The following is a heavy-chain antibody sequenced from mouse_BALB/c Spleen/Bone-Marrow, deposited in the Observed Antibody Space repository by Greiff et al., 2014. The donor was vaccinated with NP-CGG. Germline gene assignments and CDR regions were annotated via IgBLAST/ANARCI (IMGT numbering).Heavy chain of an antibody. Sequence: VQLQQSGPELGKPGASVKMSCKASGYTFTSYVMHWGKQKPGQGLEWIGYINPYNNGTKYNEKFKGKATLTSDKSSSTAYMELSSLTSEDSAVYYCARQGVDYFDYWGQGTALTVSS. CDR1: GYTFTSYV. V-gene: IGHV1-14*01. J-gene: IGHJ2*01. CDR2: INPYNNGT. CDR3: ARQGVDYFDY.